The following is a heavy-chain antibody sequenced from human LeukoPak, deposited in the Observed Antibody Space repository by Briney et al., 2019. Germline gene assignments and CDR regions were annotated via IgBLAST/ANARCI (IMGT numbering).Heavy chain of an antibody. V-gene: IGHV4-4*07. CDR2: IYTSGST. Sequence: SETLSLTCTVSGGSISSYYWSWLRQPAGKGLEWIGRIYTSGSTNYNPSLKSRVTMSVDTSKNQFSLKLSSVTAADTAVYYCARDAGIAAAGSLHYYWYFDLWGRGTLVTVSS. CDR1: GGSISSYY. CDR3: ARDAGIAAAGSLHYYWYFDL. J-gene: IGHJ2*01. D-gene: IGHD6-13*01.